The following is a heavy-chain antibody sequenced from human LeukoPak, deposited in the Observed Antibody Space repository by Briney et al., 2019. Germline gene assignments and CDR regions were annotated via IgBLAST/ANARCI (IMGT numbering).Heavy chain of an antibody. V-gene: IGHV4-39*01. CDR2: IYYSGST. J-gene: IGHJ4*02. CDR3: ARSSLGELLPFEY. Sequence: SETLSLTCTVSGGSISSSSYYWGWIRQPPGKGLEWIGSIYYSGSTYYNPSLKSRVTISVDTSKNQFSLKLSSVTAADTAVYYCARSSLGELLPFEYWGQGTLATVSS. D-gene: IGHD3-10*01. CDR1: GGSISSSSYY.